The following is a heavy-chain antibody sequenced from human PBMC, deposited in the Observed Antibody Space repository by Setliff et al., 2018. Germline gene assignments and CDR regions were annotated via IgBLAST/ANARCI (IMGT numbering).Heavy chain of an antibody. Sequence: PSETLSLTCAVYGGSFTTYFWSWIRQPPGKGLEWIGEISHSGSTNYNPSLKSRVTMSVDRSKNQFSLNLNSVTAADTAVYYCARDQWVRSPPLYFSYSMDVWGQGTTVTVSS. D-gene: IGHD5-12*01. V-gene: IGHV4-34*01. CDR1: GGSFTTYF. CDR2: ISHSGST. CDR3: ARDQWVRSPPLYFSYSMDV. J-gene: IGHJ6*02.